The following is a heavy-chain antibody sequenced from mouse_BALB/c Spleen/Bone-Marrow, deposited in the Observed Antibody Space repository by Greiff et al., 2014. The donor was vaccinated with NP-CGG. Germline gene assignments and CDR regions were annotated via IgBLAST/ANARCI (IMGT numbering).Heavy chain of an antibody. J-gene: IGHJ2*01. CDR3: ARPYRYYFDY. V-gene: IGHV5-6-3*01. CDR2: INSNGGST. CDR1: GFTSSSYG. D-gene: IGHD2-14*01. Sequence: EVQLVESGGGLVQPGGSLKLSCAASGFTSSSYGMSWVRQTPDKRLELVATINSNGGSTYYPDSVKGRFTISRDNAKNTLYLQMSSLKSEDTAMYYCARPYRYYFDYWGQGTTLTVSS.